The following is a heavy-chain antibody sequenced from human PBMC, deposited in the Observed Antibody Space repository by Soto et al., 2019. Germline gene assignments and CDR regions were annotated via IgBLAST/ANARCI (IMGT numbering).Heavy chain of an antibody. CDR3: ARGTVFGGNYYYGMDV. CDR1: GGSISSSNW. V-gene: IGHV4-4*02. J-gene: IGHJ6*02. D-gene: IGHD3-3*01. CDR2: IYHSGST. Sequence: SETLSLTCAVSGGSISSSNWWSWVRQPPGKGLEWIGEIYHSGSTNYNPSLKSRVTISVDKSKNQFSLKLSSVTAADTAVYYCARGTVFGGNYYYGMDVWGQWTTVTVSS.